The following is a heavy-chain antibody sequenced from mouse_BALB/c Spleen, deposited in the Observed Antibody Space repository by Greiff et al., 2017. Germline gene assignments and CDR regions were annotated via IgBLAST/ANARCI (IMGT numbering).Heavy chain of an antibody. CDR3: ARHAGLRLWYFDV. CDR2: ISSGGSYT. J-gene: IGHJ1*01. V-gene: IGHV5-6*02. D-gene: IGHD2-4*01. Sequence: EVKLVESGGDLVKPGGSLKLSCAASGFTFSSYGMSWVRQTPDKRLEWVATISSGGSYTYYPDSVKGRFTISRDNAKNTLYLQMSSLKSEDTAMYYCARHAGLRLWYFDVWGAGTTVTVSS. CDR1: GFTFSSYG.